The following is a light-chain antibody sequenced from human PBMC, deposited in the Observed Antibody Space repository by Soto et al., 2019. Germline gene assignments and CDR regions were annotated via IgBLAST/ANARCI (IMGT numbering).Light chain of an antibody. Sequence: ELVLTQSPGTLSLSPGERATLSCRASQSVGSNSLAWYQQKPGQAPRILIYGASTRATGIPDRFSGSGSGTDFTLTISRLEPEDFAVYYWQQYGTSPPLTFGGGTKVEIK. V-gene: IGKV3-20*01. CDR3: QQYGTSPPLT. CDR2: GAS. CDR1: QSVGSNS. J-gene: IGKJ4*01.